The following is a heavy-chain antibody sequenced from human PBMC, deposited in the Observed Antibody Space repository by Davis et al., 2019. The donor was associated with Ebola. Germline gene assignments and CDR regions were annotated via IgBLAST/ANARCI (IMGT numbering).Heavy chain of an antibody. CDR2: LGTSADT. Sequence: PGGSLRLSCAFSGFSASLYSMNWVRQAPGKGLEWVSTLGTSADTYYAESVKGRFTISRDNSKNTLYLQMNGLRVEDTAIYYCAKDTSNIWFDIWGQGTMVTVSS. D-gene: IGHD1-26*01. V-gene: IGHV3-23*01. CDR3: AKDTSNIWFDI. J-gene: IGHJ3*02. CDR1: GFSASLYS.